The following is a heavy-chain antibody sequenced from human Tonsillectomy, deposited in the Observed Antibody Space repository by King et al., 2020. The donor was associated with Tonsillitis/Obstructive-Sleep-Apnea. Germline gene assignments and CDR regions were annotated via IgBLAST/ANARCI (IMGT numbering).Heavy chain of an antibody. D-gene: IGHD2-2*02. CDR3: TKNSSDYSSAVCYNYMDV. Sequence: VQLVESGGGLVQPGRSLRLSCEASGFTFDDYDMHWVRQAPGKGLEWVSGISWNSGRIGYADSVKGRFTISRDNAKNSLYLQMNSLRAEDTALYYCTKNSSDYSSAVCYNYMDVWGKGTPVTVSS. J-gene: IGHJ6*03. CDR2: ISWNSGRI. CDR1: GFTFDDYD. V-gene: IGHV3-9*01.